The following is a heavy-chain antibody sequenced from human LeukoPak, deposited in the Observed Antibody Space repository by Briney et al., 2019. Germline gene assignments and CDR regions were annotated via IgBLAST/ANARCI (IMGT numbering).Heavy chain of an antibody. CDR1: GYTFTGYY. J-gene: IGHJ4*02. CDR2: INPHSGGT. CDR3: ARAGGSCYSGRCFDY. V-gene: IGHV1-2*06. Sequence: ASVKVSCKASGYTFTGYYMHRVRKAPGQGLEWMGRINPHSGGTNYAQKFQGRVSMTRDTSMSTDYMELSRLRSDDTAVYYCARAGGSCYSGRCFDYWGQGTLVTVSS. D-gene: IGHD2-15*01.